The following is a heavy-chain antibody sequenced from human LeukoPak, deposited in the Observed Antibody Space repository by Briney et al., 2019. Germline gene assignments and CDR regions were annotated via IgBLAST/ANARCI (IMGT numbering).Heavy chain of an antibody. J-gene: IGHJ4*02. V-gene: IGHV4-34*01. Sequence: SETLSLTCAVYGGSFIGFHWNWIRQPPGKGLEWIGDINHSGSTNYNPSLTSRVTISVDTSKNQFSLKLSSVTAADTAVYYRARDPAYYYDSSGLRGDYWGQGTLVTVSS. D-gene: IGHD3-22*01. CDR3: ARDPAYYYDSSGLRGDY. CDR2: INHSGST. CDR1: GGSFIGFH.